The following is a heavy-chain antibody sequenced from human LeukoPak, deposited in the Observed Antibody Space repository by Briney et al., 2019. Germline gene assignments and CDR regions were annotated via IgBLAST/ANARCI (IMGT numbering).Heavy chain of an antibody. V-gene: IGHV4-4*07. Sequence: SETLSHTCTVSGGSISSYYWSWIRQPAGKGLEWIGRIYTSGSTNYNPSLKSRVTMSVDTSKNQFSLKLSSVTAADTAVYYCARSDIVVVPAAIPEVYYYYYYMDVWGKGTTVTVSS. J-gene: IGHJ6*03. CDR2: IYTSGST. CDR1: GGSISSYY. D-gene: IGHD2-2*02. CDR3: ARSDIVVVPAAIPEVYYYYYYMDV.